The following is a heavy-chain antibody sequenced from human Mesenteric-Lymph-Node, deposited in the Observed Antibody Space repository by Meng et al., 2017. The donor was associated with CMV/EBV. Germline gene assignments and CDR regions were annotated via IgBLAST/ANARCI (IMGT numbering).Heavy chain of an antibody. CDR3: ARKLRGEYSDI. D-gene: IGHD4-23*01. CDR1: GFTFTAYY. Sequence: ASVKVSCKASGFTFTAYYMHWVRQAPGQGLEWMGWINPNSGGAIYAPRFQGRVSLTTDTSISTAYMDLSNLKSDDTAVYFCARKLRGEYSDIWGQGTMVTVSS. V-gene: IGHV1-2*02. J-gene: IGHJ3*02. CDR2: INPNSGGA.